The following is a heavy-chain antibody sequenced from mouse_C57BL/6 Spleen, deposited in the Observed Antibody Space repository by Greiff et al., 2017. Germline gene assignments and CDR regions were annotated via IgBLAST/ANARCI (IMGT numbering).Heavy chain of an antibody. J-gene: IGHJ3*01. CDR2: IYPRDGST. CDR3: AREYYGSSYESWFAY. Sequence: QVQLKQSGPELVKPGASVKLSCKASGYTFTSYDINWVKQRPGQGLEWIGWIYPRDGSTTYNAKFKGKATLTVDTSSSTAYMELHSLTSEDSAVYFCAREYYGSSYESWFAYWGQGTLVTVSA. V-gene: IGHV1-85*01. D-gene: IGHD1-1*01. CDR1: GYTFTSYD.